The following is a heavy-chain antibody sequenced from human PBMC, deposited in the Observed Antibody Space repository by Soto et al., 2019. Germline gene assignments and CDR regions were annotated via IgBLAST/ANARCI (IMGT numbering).Heavy chain of an antibody. CDR1: GGSISSYY. Sequence: NPSETLSLTCTVSGGSISSYYWSWIRQPPGKGLEWIGYIYYSGSTNYNPSLKSRVTISVDTSKNQFSLKLSSVTAADTAVYYCARALPRPPYSSGWYEFDPWGQGTLVTVSS. CDR3: ARALPRPPYSSGWYEFDP. V-gene: IGHV4-59*01. D-gene: IGHD6-19*01. CDR2: IYYSGST. J-gene: IGHJ5*02.